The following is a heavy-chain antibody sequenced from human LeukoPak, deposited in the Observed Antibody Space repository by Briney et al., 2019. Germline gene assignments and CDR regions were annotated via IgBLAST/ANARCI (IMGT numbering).Heavy chain of an antibody. Sequence: SETLSLTCTISGDSINGHYWSWIRQPPGKRLEWIGDIHYKGSTNYNLSLKSRVTISVDTSKNHLSLNLTSVLAADTAVYYCARRGYNYGVDYWGQGTLVTVSS. J-gene: IGHJ4*02. V-gene: IGHV4-59*08. CDR1: GDSINGHY. CDR3: ARRGYNYGVDY. D-gene: IGHD5-18*01. CDR2: IHYKGST.